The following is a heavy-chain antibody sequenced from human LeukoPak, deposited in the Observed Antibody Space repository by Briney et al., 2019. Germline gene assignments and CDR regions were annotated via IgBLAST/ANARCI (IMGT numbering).Heavy chain of an antibody. CDR2: INSGGSWT. Sequence: GGSLRLSCAASGFIFSSYSMSWVRQAPGKGLVWVSHINSGGSWTSYADSVKGRFTISKDNAKNTVYLQMNSLRAEDTAVYYCVSFYETYWGRGTLVTVSS. CDR1: GFIFSSYS. V-gene: IGHV3-74*01. J-gene: IGHJ4*02. D-gene: IGHD2/OR15-2a*01. CDR3: VSFYETY.